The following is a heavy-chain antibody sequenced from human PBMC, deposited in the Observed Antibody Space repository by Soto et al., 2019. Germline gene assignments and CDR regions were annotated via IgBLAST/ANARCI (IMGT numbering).Heavy chain of an antibody. CDR2: IYYSGST. CDR3: ARGVVVAAKGDSLIYFDY. CDR1: GGSISSYY. Sequence: SETLSLTCTVSGGSISSYYWSWIRQPPGKGLEWIGYIYYSGSTNYNPSLKSRVTISVDTSKNQFSLRLSSVTAADTAVYYCARGVVVAAKGDSLIYFDYWGQGTLVTVSS. J-gene: IGHJ4*02. V-gene: IGHV4-59*01. D-gene: IGHD2-15*01.